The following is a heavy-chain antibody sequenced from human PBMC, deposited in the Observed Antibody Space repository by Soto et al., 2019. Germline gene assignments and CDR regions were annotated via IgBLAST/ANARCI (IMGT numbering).Heavy chain of an antibody. V-gene: IGHV1-3*01. D-gene: IGHD6-13*01. J-gene: IGHJ3*02. CDR1: GYTFTSYS. CDR2: INAGNGNT. CDR3: ARDLPMIAAAGPDAFDI. Sequence: RASVNVSCKSSGYTFTSYSIHWVRQAPGQRLEWMGWINAGNGNTKYSQKFQGRVTITRDASASTAYMELSSLRSEDTAVYYCARDLPMIAAAGPDAFDIWGQGTMVTVSS.